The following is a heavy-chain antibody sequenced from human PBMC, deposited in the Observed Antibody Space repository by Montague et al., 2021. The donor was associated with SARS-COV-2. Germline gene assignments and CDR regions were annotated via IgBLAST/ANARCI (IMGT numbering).Heavy chain of an antibody. D-gene: IGHD1-1*01. CDR2: VYYDENT. V-gene: IGHV4-59*13. CDR1: GGSINNYY. Sequence: SETLSLTCTVSGGSINNYYWAWIRQTPEKGLEWIASVYYDENTNSNPSLKSRVTMSIDTSKRQFSLNLNSVTAADTAVYYCARGRTRLGPFYYFDYWGQGILVTVSS. CDR3: ARGRTRLGPFYYFDY. J-gene: IGHJ4*02.